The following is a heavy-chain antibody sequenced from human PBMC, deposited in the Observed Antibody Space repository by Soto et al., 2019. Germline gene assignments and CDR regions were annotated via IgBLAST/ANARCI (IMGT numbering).Heavy chain of an antibody. CDR1: GDTFSSYT. J-gene: IGHJ6*02. D-gene: IGHD2-21*02. V-gene: IGHV1-69*08. CDR2: IIPVLGTT. CDR3: ARRRYCGYACYFKHYYGMDV. Sequence: QVQLVQSGAEVKKPGSSVKVSCRASGDTFSSYTVNWLRQAPGRGLEWMGRIIPVLGTTDYAQNFKGRGTSAADRPSKTAYMEVSSLRSEDTAVYYCARRRYCGYACYFKHYYGMDVWGQGTTVTVAS.